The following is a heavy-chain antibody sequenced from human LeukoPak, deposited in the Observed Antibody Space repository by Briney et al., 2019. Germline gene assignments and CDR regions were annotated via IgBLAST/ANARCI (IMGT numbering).Heavy chain of an antibody. Sequence: GRSLRLSCAASGFTFSSYAMHWVRQAPGKGLEWVAVISYDGSNKYYADSVKGRFTISRDNSKNTLYLQMNSLRAEDTAVYYCAGDYYGPLGWFDPWGQGTLVTVSS. D-gene: IGHD3-10*01. CDR2: ISYDGSNK. V-gene: IGHV3-30*01. CDR3: AGDYYGPLGWFDP. J-gene: IGHJ5*02. CDR1: GFTFSSYA.